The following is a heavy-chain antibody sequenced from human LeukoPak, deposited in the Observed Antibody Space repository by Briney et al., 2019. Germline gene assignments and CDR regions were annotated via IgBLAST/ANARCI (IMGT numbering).Heavy chain of an antibody. CDR2: ISHSGTT. V-gene: IGHV4-34*01. CDR3: VREILYCSGGSCYRGPFDN. J-gene: IGHJ4*02. Sequence: SETLSLTCAVSGGSFSDYQWNWIRQSPGKGLEWLGEISHSGTTTYNPSLKSRVTISVDTSKNQFSLKLRSVTAADTAVYYCVREILYCSGGSCYRGPFDNWGQGTLVTVSA. D-gene: IGHD2-15*01. CDR1: GGSFSDYQ.